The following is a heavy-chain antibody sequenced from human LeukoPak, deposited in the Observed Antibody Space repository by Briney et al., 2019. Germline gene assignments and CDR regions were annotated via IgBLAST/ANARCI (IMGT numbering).Heavy chain of an antibody. CDR2: IYHSGGT. CDR3: ARDEGSCRGVGCYPFSFDD. V-gene: IGHV4-59*01. J-gene: IGHJ4*02. Sequence: PSETPSLTCTVSGGSISSAYWSWIRQPPGEALDWIGHIYHSGGTNYNLSRNSRVTRSLDTPKHKFSLNLSSVTAAATGVYYCARDEGSCRGVGCYPFSFDDWGQGNLCTV. CDR1: GGSISSAY. D-gene: IGHD2-15*01.